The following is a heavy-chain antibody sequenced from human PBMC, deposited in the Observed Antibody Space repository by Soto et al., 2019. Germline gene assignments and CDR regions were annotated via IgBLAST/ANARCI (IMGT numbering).Heavy chain of an antibody. Sequence: QVQLQESGPGLVKPSQTLSLTCTVSGGSISSGGYYWSWIRQHPGKGLEWIGYIYYSGSTYYNPSLKSRVTISVDTSKNQCSLKLSSVTAADTAVYYCARGTMVRTTYNWFDPWGQGTLVTVSS. CDR3: ARGTMVRTTYNWFDP. CDR1: GGSISSGGYY. V-gene: IGHV4-31*03. D-gene: IGHD3-10*01. J-gene: IGHJ5*02. CDR2: IYYSGST.